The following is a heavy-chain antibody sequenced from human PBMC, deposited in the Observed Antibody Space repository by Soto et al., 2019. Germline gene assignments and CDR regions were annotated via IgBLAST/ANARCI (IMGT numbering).Heavy chain of an antibody. D-gene: IGHD1-26*01. J-gene: IGHJ5*02. CDR1: GYTFTGYY. CDR2: INPNSGGT. V-gene: IGHV1-2*04. Sequence: ASVKVSCKASGYTFTGYYMHWVRQAPGQGLEWMGWINPNSGGTNYAQKFQGWVTMTRDTSISTAYMELSRLRSDDTAVYYCERLIVGATSNTGGFDPWGQGTLVTVSS. CDR3: ERLIVGATSNTGGFDP.